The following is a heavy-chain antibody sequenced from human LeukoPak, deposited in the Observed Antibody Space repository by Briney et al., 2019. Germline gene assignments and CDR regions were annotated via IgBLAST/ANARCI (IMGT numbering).Heavy chain of an antibody. J-gene: IGHJ3*01. CDR2: INDRGST. Sequence: SETLSLTCAVYGGSFSGYYWSWIRQPPGRGLEWIGYINDRGSTNYNPSLKSRVTISVDTSKNQFSLKLSSVTAADTAVYYCARDPLSPNVFDVWGQGTMVTVSS. CDR1: GGSFSGYY. CDR3: ARDPLSPNVFDV. V-gene: IGHV4-59*01.